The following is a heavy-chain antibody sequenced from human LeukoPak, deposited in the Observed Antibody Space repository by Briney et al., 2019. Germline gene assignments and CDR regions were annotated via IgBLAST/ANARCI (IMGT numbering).Heavy chain of an antibody. CDR3: ARDQEEGMVDY. CDR1: GYTFTGYY. J-gene: IGHJ4*02. CDR2: INPNSGST. D-gene: IGHD2-8*01. V-gene: IGHV1-2*02. Sequence: ASVKVSCKASGYTFTGYYMHWVRQAPGQGLEWMGWINPNSGSTNYAQKFQGRVTMTRDTSISTAYMELSRLRSDDTAVYYCARDQEEGMVDYWGQGTLVTVSS.